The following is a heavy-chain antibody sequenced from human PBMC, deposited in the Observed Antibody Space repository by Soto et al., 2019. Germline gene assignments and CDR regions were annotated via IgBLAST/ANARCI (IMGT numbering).Heavy chain of an antibody. CDR1: GFTFSTYW. V-gene: IGHV3-74*01. CDR2: INSDGSTT. D-gene: IGHD3-16*02. CDR3: ARAPSRLIVTLGGVIAPYFGMDV. J-gene: IGHJ6*02. Sequence: GGSLRLSCAASGFTFSTYWMHWVRQVPGKGLVWVSRINSDGSTTNTKYADSVMGLFTISRDNAKNTLYLQMDSLRAEDTVVYYCARAPSRLIVTLGGVIAPYFGMDVWGQGTTVTVSS.